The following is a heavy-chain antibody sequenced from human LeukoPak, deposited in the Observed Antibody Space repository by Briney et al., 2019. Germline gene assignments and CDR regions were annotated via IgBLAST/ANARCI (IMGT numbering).Heavy chain of an antibody. D-gene: IGHD1-14*01. CDR1: GFIFGASA. J-gene: IGHJ4*02. CDR3: AKSHSEAQRGYFDY. CDR2: ISDDGYDT. Sequence: GGSLRLSCAASGFIFGASAMSWVRQAPGSGLEWVSSISDDGYDTYYADSVRGRFTVSRDNSKNTLYLQVGGLRADDTALYYWAKSHSEAQRGYFDYWGQGTLVTVSS. V-gene: IGHV3-23*01.